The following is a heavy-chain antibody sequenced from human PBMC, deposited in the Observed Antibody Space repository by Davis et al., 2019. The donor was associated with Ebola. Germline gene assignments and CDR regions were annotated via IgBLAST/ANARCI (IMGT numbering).Heavy chain of an antibody. V-gene: IGHV4-59*01. Sequence: SETLSLTCTVSGGSISSYYWSWIRQPPGKGLEWIGEINHSGSTNYNPSLKSRVTILVDTSKNQFSLNLSSVTAADTAVYYCARAPGIAAPLYWGQGTLVTVSS. CDR1: GGSISSYY. CDR3: ARAPGIAAPLY. D-gene: IGHD6-6*01. CDR2: INHSGST. J-gene: IGHJ4*02.